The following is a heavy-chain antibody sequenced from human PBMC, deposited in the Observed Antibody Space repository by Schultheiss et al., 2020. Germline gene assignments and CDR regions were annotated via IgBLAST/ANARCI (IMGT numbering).Heavy chain of an antibody. D-gene: IGHD6-13*01. CDR2: IWYDGSSK. V-gene: IGHV3-33*01. J-gene: IGHJ4*02. Sequence: GESLKISCAASGFTFSRHAMHWVRQAPGKGLEWVAFIWYDGSSKYYADSVKGRFTISRDNSKSTLYLQMNSLRVEDTAVYYCARVGSTAAAGTTDFWGQGTLVTVSS. CDR1: GFTFSRHA. CDR3: ARVGSTAAAGTTDF.